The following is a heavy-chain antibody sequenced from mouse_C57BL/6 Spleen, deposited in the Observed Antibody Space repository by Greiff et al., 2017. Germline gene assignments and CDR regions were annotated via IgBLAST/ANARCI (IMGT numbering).Heavy chain of an antibody. D-gene: IGHD2-4*01. CDR2: IYPGDGDT. V-gene: IGHV1-82*01. CDR1: GYAFSSSW. CDR3: ARGYYDYLYYAMDY. J-gene: IGHJ4*01. Sequence: VQLVESGPELVKPGASVKISCKASGYAFSSSWMNWVKQRPGKGLEWIGRIYPGDGDTNYNGKFKGKATLTADKSSSTAYMQLSSLTSEDSAVYFCARGYYDYLYYAMDYWGQGTSVTVSS.